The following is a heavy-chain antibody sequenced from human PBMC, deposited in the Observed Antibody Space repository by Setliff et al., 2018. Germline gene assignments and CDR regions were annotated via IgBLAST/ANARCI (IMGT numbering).Heavy chain of an antibody. CDR3: ARTCSGSGCYAGLES. Sequence: PGGSLRLSCTASGLTLSTYWMHWVRQAPGKGLEWVAVIWDDGGNKYHADSVKGRFTISRDNSKNTLYLQMNSLRPVDTAVYYCARTCSGSGCYAGLESWGQGTPVTVSS. CDR2: IWDDGGNK. CDR1: GLTLSTYW. V-gene: IGHV3-33*08. D-gene: IGHD2-15*01. J-gene: IGHJ4*02.